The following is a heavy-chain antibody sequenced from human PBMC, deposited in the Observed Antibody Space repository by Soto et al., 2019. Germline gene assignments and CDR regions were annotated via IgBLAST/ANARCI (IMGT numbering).Heavy chain of an antibody. V-gene: IGHV3-7*05. CDR3: ARFGVQLERHNAFDI. CDR1: GFTFSHYW. D-gene: IGHD1-1*01. J-gene: IGHJ3*02. Sequence: EVQLVESGGGLVQPGGSLRLSCAASGFTFSHYWMSWVRQAPGKGLEWVAHIKTDGSEKYYVDSVKGRFTISRDNAKNSLYLQMDSLRAEDTAVIYCARFGVQLERHNAFDIWGQGTVVTVSS. CDR2: IKTDGSEK.